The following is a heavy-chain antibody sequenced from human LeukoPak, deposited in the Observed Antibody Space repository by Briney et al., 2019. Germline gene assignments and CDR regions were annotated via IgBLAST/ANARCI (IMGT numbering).Heavy chain of an antibody. CDR1: GFTFSSYD. V-gene: IGHV3-13*01. D-gene: IGHD1-7*01. CDR3: ARGPIVGITETKGYFDY. Sequence: GGSLRLSCAASGFTFSSYDMHWVRQATGRGLEWVSSIGTAADTYYPGSVKGRFTISRENTKNSLYLQMNSQRAGDTAVYYCARGPIVGITETKGYFDYWGQGILVTVSS. CDR2: IGTAADT. J-gene: IGHJ4*02.